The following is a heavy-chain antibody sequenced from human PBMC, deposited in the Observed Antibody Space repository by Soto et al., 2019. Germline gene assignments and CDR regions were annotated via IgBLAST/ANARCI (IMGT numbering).Heavy chain of an antibody. Sequence: KTSETLSLTCTVSGGSISGYYWSWLRQPPGKGLEWIGYIYYSGSTNYNPSLKSRVTISVDTSKNQFSLNLSSVTAADTAVYYCARAGGSYGEFDYWGQGTLVTVSS. CDR1: GGSISGYY. J-gene: IGHJ4*02. CDR3: ARAGGSYGEFDY. D-gene: IGHD1-26*01. CDR2: IYYSGST. V-gene: IGHV4-59*12.